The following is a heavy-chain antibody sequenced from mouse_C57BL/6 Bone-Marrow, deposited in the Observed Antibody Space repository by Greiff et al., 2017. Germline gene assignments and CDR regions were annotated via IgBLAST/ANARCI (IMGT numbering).Heavy chain of an antibody. CDR3: TTRYGAMDY. J-gene: IGHJ4*01. CDR2: IDPENGDT. D-gene: IGHD2-10*02. CDR1: GFNIKDDY. Sequence: EVQLQQSGAELVRPGASVQLSCTASGFNIKDDYMHWVKQRPEQGLEWIGWIDPENGDTEYASKFQGKATITADTSSNTAYRQLSSLTSEDTAVYYCTTRYGAMDYWGQGTSVTVSS. V-gene: IGHV14-4*01.